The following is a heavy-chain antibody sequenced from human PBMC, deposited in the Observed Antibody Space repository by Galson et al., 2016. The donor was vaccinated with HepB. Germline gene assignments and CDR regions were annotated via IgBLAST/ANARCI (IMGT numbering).Heavy chain of an antibody. Sequence: SLRLSCAGSGFTFSVAAMQWVRQASGKGLEWVGRIRSRANNYATAYAESVKGRFTISRDDSKSTAYLEMNSLKTEDTAVYYCARLTAGFDIWGQGTLVTVSS. CDR3: ARLTAGFDI. CDR1: GFTFSVAA. D-gene: IGHD2-21*02. V-gene: IGHV3-73*01. J-gene: IGHJ4*02. CDR2: IRSRANNYAT.